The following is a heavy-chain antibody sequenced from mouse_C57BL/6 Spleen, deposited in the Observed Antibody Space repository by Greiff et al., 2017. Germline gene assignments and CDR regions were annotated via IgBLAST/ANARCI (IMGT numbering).Heavy chain of an antibody. V-gene: IGHV1-52*01. J-gene: IGHJ2*01. CDR2: IDPSDSET. Sequence: QVQLQQPGAELVRPGSSVKLSCKASGYTFTSYWMHWVKQRPIQGLEWIGNIDPSDSETNYNQKFKDKATLTVDKSSSTAYMQRSSLTSEDSAVYYCARGVPFDYWGQGTTLTVSS. CDR3: ARGVPFDY. CDR1: GYTFTSYW.